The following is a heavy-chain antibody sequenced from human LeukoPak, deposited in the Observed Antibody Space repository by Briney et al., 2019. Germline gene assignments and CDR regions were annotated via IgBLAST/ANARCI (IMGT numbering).Heavy chain of an antibody. V-gene: IGHV1-18*01. Sequence: ASVKVSCKASGYTFSNYGISWVRQAPGQGLEWMGRLSAYNGNTNYAQKFQGRVTITADKSTSTAYMELSSLRSEDTAVYYCARAEIAAAGFPGYYYYYYMDVWGKGTTVTVSS. J-gene: IGHJ6*03. CDR2: LSAYNGNT. D-gene: IGHD6-13*01. CDR3: ARAEIAAAGFPGYYYYYYMDV. CDR1: GYTFSNYG.